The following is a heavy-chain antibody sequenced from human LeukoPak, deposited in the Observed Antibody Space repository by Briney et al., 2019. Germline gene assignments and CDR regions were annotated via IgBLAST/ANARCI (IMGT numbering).Heavy chain of an antibody. CDR3: ARRPLSGSYEGYAFDI. D-gene: IGHD1-26*01. V-gene: IGHV4-59*12. J-gene: IGHJ3*02. CDR2: IYYSGST. CDR1: GGSISSYY. Sequence: SETLSLTCTVSGGSISSYYWSWIRQPPGKGLEWIGYIYYSGSTNYNPSLKSRVTISVDTSKNQFSLKLSSVTALDTAVYYCARRPLSGSYEGYAFDIWGQGTMVTVSS.